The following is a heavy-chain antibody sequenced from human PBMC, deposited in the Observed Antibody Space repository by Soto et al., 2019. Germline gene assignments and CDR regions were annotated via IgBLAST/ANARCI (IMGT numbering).Heavy chain of an antibody. V-gene: IGHV3-48*03. CDR3: ARATYSSSYYFDS. CDR1: GFTFSSFE. D-gene: IGHD6-6*01. CDR2: IGSSGSTI. Sequence: GVLRLSCAASGFTFSSFEMNWVRQAPGKGLEWVSKIGSSGSTIWYADSVKGRFTISRDNAKNSLYLQMNSLRGEDTAVYYCARATYSSSYYFDSWGQGTLVTVS. J-gene: IGHJ4*02.